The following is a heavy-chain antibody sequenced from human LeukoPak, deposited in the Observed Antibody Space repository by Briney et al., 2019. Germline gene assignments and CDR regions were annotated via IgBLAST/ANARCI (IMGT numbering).Heavy chain of an antibody. V-gene: IGHV1-69*01. CDR2: IIPIFGTA. Sequence: SVKVSCKASGGTFNSYAISWVRQAPGQGLEWMGGIIPIFGTANYAQKFQGRVTITADESTSTAYMELSSLRSEDTAVYYCAREQRGIAAAGTSFDYWGQGTLVTVSS. J-gene: IGHJ4*02. CDR3: AREQRGIAAAGTSFDY. CDR1: GGTFNSYA. D-gene: IGHD6-13*01.